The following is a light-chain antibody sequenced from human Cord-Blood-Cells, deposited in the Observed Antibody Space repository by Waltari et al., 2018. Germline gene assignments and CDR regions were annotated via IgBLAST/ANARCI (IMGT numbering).Light chain of an antibody. CDR1: TSDVGSYIL. CDR3: CSYAGSVV. CDR2: EVS. V-gene: IGLV2-23*02. J-gene: IGLJ2*01. Sequence: HSALPQPASVSGSPGQSTTITCTGTTSDVGSYILVSWYQQHPGKAPNLMIYEVSKRPSGVSNRFSGSKSGNTASLTISGLQAEDEADYYCCSYAGSVVFGGGTKLTVL.